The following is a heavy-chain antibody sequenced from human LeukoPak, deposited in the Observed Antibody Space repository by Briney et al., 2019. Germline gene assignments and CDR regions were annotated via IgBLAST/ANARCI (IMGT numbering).Heavy chain of an antibody. CDR3: ARAEKPNWGNYYYYCMDV. CDR1: GYTFSRYG. D-gene: IGHD7-27*01. Sequence: ASVNVSCKASGYTFSRYGISWVRQAPGQGLEWMGWISAYSGNTHYAQKFQGRVTMTTDTSTTTAYMELRGLRSDDTAVYYCARAEKPNWGNYYYYCMDVWGKGTTVTVSS. CDR2: ISAYSGNT. J-gene: IGHJ6*03. V-gene: IGHV1-18*01.